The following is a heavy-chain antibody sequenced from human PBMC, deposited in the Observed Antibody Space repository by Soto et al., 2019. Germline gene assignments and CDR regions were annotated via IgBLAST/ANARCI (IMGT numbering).Heavy chain of an antibody. CDR2: ISWNSGSI. D-gene: IGHD3-3*01. CDR3: AKDIRGPLVERFLEWS. J-gene: IGHJ5*02. CDR1: GFTFDDYA. Sequence: GGSLRLSCAASGFTFDDYAMHWVRQAPGKGLEWVSGISWNSGSIGYADSVKGRFTISRDNAKNSLYLQMNSLRAEDTALYYCAKDIRGPLVERFLEWSWGQGTLVTVSS. V-gene: IGHV3-9*01.